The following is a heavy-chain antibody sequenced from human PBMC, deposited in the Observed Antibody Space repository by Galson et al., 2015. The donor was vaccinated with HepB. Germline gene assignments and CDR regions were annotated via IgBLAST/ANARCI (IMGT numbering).Heavy chain of an antibody. V-gene: IGHV5-51*01. CDR3: ARHRDGYNYFFDY. D-gene: IGHD5-24*01. J-gene: IGHJ4*02. Sequence: QSGAEVKKPGESLKISCEGSGYKFTNNWIGWVRQMPGKGLEWMGIIWPGDSDTRYSPSFQGQVTMSVDKSNSTAYLQWSGLRASDTAMYYCARHRDGYNYFFDYWGQGTLVTVSS. CDR2: IWPGDSDT. CDR1: GYKFTNNW.